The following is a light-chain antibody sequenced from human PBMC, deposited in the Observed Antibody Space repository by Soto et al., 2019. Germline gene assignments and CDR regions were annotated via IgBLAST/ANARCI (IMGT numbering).Light chain of an antibody. CDR3: AAWDDSLNGVV. CDR2: TNN. V-gene: IGLV1-44*01. CDR1: SSNIGSDT. Sequence: QSVLTQPPSASGTPGQRVTISCSGSSSNIGSDTVKWYQQLPGMAPKLLIHTNNQRPSGVPDRFSGSKSGTSASLAISGLQSDDEADYYCAAWDDSLNGVVFGGGTKLTVL. J-gene: IGLJ2*01.